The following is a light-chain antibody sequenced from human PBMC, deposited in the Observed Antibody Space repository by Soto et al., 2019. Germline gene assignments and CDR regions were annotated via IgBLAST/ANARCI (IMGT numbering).Light chain of an antibody. CDR3: QQYDNYPLT. V-gene: IGKV1-5*01. J-gene: IGKJ4*01. Sequence: DIQMTQSPSTLSASVGDRVTITCXASQSINNWLAWYQQKPGKAPKFLIYDASNLESGVPSRFSGSASGTEFTLTISSLQPDDFATYYCQQYDNYPLTFGGGTKVDIK. CDR1: QSINNW. CDR2: DAS.